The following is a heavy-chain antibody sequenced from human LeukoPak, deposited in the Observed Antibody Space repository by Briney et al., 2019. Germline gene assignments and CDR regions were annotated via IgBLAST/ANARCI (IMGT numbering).Heavy chain of an antibody. CDR1: GGSFSGYY. CDR3: ARHDYSNYPVFDY. CDR2: INHSGST. Sequence: SETLSLTCAVYGGSFSGYYWSWIRQPPGKGLEWIGEINHSGSTNYNPSLKSRVTISVDTSKNQFSLKLSSVTAADTAVYYCARHDYSNYPVFDYWGQGTLVTVSS. J-gene: IGHJ4*02. D-gene: IGHD4-11*01. V-gene: IGHV4-34*01.